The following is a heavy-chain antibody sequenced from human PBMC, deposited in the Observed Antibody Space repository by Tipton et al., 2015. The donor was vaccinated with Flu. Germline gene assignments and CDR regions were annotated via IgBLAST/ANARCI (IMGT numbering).Heavy chain of an antibody. CDR3: ARRDYYDSSGYFADAFDI. CDR2: IYPGDSDT. CDR1: GYSFTSYW. J-gene: IGHJ3*02. Sequence: GAEVKKPGESLKISCKGSGYSFTSYWIGWVRQMPGKGLEWMGIIYPGDSDTRYSPSFQGQVTISADKSISTAYLQWSSLKASDTAMYYCARRDYYDSSGYFADAFDIWGQGTMVTVSS. D-gene: IGHD3-22*01. V-gene: IGHV5-51*01.